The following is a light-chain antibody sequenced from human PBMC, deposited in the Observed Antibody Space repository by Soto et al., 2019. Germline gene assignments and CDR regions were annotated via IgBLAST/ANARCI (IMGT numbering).Light chain of an antibody. Sequence: EIVLTQSPGTLSLSPGERATLSCMASQGVASNYLAWYQQKSGQSPRLLIYDVSIRATGVPARFSGTGSETDFTLTISSLQAEDFAVYYCQQYHNWPPTTFSQGTKVDIK. CDR2: DVS. CDR1: QGVASN. V-gene: IGKV3D-20*02. J-gene: IGKJ1*01. CDR3: QQYHNWPPTT.